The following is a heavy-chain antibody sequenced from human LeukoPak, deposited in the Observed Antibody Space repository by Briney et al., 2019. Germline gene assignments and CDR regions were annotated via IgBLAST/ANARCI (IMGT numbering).Heavy chain of an antibody. CDR2: IVVGSGNT. CDR3: AAPAAPYGGNWGDAFDI. Sequence: SVKVSCKASGFTFTSSAMQWVRRARGQRLEWIGWIVVGSGNTNYAQKFQERVTITRDMSTSTAYMELSSLRSGDTAVYYCAAPAAPYGGNWGDAFDIWGQGTMVTVSS. D-gene: IGHD4-23*01. J-gene: IGHJ3*02. V-gene: IGHV1-58*02. CDR1: GFTFTSSA.